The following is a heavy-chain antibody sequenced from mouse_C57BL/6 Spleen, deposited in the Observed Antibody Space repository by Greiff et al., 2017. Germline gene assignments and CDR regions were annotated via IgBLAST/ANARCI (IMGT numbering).Heavy chain of an antibody. V-gene: IGHV3-6*01. Sequence: EVQVVESGPGLVKPSQSLSLTCSVTGYSITSGYYWNWIRQFPGNKLEWMGYISYDGSNNYNPSLKNRISITRDTSKNQFFLKLNSVTTEDTATYYCARKELWLLSYAMDYWGQGTSVTVSS. CDR1: GYSITSGYY. CDR3: ARKELWLLSYAMDY. J-gene: IGHJ4*01. CDR2: ISYDGSN. D-gene: IGHD2-2*01.